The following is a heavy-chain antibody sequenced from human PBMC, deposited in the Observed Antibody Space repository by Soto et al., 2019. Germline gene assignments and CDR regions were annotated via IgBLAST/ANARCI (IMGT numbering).Heavy chain of an antibody. CDR2: IYSGGST. V-gene: IGHV3-53*01. D-gene: IGHD6-13*01. CDR1: GFTVSSNY. Sequence: EVQLVESGGGLIQPGGSLRLSCAASGFTVSSNYMSWVRQAPGKGLEWVSVIYSGGSTYYADSVKGRFTISRDNSKNTLYLQMNSLRAEDTAVYYCARGSAVYYYGMDVWGQGTTVTVSS. J-gene: IGHJ6*02. CDR3: ARGSAVYYYGMDV.